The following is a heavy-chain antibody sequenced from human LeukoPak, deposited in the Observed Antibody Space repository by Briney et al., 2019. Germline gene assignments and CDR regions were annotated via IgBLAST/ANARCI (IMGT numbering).Heavy chain of an antibody. D-gene: IGHD4-17*01. J-gene: IGHJ4*02. CDR3: ARLYGDYGFDY. CDR2: ISPYKGNT. Sequence: ASVKVSCKASGYTFASFGISWVRQAPGQGLEWMGRISPYKGNTNYAQNLQGRVTMTTDTSTSTAYMELRSLTSDDTAVYYCARLYGDYGFDYWGQGTLVTVSS. V-gene: IGHV1-18*01. CDR1: GYTFASFG.